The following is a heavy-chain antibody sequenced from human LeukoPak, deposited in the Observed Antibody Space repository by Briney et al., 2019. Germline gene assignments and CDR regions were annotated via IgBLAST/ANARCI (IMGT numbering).Heavy chain of an antibody. Sequence: KPSETLSLTCTVSGGSISTYYWSWIRQPPGKGLEWIGYIYYSGSTNYNPSLKSRVTISVDTSKSQFSLKLSSVTAADTAVYFCARGRLTVGATCYDYWGQGTLVTVSS. CDR1: GGSISTYY. CDR3: ARGRLTVGATCYDY. V-gene: IGHV4-59*01. J-gene: IGHJ4*02. D-gene: IGHD1-26*01. CDR2: IYYSGST.